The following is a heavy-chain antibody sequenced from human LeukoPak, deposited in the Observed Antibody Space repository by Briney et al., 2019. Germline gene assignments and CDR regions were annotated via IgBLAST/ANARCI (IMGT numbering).Heavy chain of an antibody. CDR3: ARGQVLGN. V-gene: IGHV3-53*01. CDR2: IYSGDST. CDR1: EFTVSSNY. D-gene: IGHD2/OR15-2a*01. Sequence: PWGSLRLSCAASEFTVSSNYMSWVRQAPGKGLEWVSVIYSGDSTYYADSVRGRFTISRDNSKNTLYLQMNSLRAEDTAVYYCARGQVLGNWGQGTLVTVSS. J-gene: IGHJ4*02.